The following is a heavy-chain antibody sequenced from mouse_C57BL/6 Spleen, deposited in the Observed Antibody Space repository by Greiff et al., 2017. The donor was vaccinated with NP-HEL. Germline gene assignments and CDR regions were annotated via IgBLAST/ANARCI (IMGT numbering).Heavy chain of an antibody. D-gene: IGHD1-1*01. J-gene: IGHJ1*03. V-gene: IGHV1-64*01. CDR1: GYTFTSYW. Sequence: VQLQQPGAELVKPGASVKLSCTASGYTFTSYWMHWVKQRPGQGLEWIGMIQPKSGSTNYNEKFKRKAKLTVDKSSSAAYMQLSSLTSEDAAVYYCARNYYGRRYFDVWGTGTTVTVSS. CDR2: IQPKSGST. CDR3: ARNYYGRRYFDV.